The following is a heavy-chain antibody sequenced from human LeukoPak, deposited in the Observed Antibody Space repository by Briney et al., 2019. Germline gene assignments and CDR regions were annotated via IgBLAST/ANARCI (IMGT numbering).Heavy chain of an antibody. Sequence: GGSLRLSRAASGFTFSSYAMSWVRQAPGKGLEWVSAISGSGGSTYYADSVKGRFTISRDNSKNTLYLQMNSLRAEDTAVYYCAKERRYYYDSSGYYEFFDYWGQGTLVTVSS. CDR1: GFTFSSYA. CDR2: ISGSGGST. D-gene: IGHD3-22*01. V-gene: IGHV3-23*01. J-gene: IGHJ4*02. CDR3: AKERRYYYDSSGYYEFFDY.